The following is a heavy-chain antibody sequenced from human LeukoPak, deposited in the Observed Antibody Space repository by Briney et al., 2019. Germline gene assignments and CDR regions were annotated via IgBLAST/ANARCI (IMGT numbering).Heavy chain of an antibody. CDR2: ISSSSSYI. V-gene: IGHV3-21*01. Sequence: GGSLRLSCAASGFTFSSYSMNWVRQAPGKGLECVSSISSSSSYIYYADSVKGRFTISRDNAKNSLYLQMNSLRAEDTAVYYCARAYTVTTPFDYWGQGTLVTVSS. CDR1: GFTFSSYS. D-gene: IGHD4-17*01. CDR3: ARAYTVTTPFDY. J-gene: IGHJ4*02.